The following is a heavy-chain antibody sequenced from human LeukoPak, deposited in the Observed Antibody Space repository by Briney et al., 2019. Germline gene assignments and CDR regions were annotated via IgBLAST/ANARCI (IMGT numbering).Heavy chain of an antibody. V-gene: IGHV4-59*08. D-gene: IGHD1-26*01. CDR1: GGSISGYY. Sequence: SETLSLTCTVSGGSISGYYWGWIRQPPGEGLEYIGFIFYSGTTNYNPSLKSRVTISVDTSKNQFSLKLSSVTAADTAVYYCARVSWGATDAFDIWGQGTMVTVSS. J-gene: IGHJ3*02. CDR2: IFYSGTT. CDR3: ARVSWGATDAFDI.